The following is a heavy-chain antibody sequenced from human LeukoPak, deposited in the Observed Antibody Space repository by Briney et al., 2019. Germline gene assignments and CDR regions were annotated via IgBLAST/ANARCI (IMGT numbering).Heavy chain of an antibody. CDR1: GFTFSSYW. Sequence: GGSLRLSCAASGFTFSSYWMHWVRQAPGKGLVWVSRINSDGSSTSYADSVKGRFTISRDNAKNSLYLQMNSLRAEDTAVYYCARGYGGDFVRGYGMDVWGQGTTVTVSS. CDR3: ARGYGGDFVRGYGMDV. V-gene: IGHV3-74*01. D-gene: IGHD4-23*01. J-gene: IGHJ6*02. CDR2: INSDGSST.